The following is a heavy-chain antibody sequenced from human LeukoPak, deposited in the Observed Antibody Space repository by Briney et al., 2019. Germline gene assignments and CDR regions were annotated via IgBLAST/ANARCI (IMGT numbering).Heavy chain of an antibody. Sequence: ASAKVSCKASGYTFTSYDINWVRQATGQGLEWMGWMNPNSGNTGYAQKFQGRVTMTRNTSISTAYMELSSLRSEDTAVYYCARGSSLRYFDWLTPTDSRDFDYWGQGTLVTVSS. D-gene: IGHD3-9*01. CDR3: ARGSSLRYFDWLTPTDSRDFDY. CDR1: GYTFTSYD. V-gene: IGHV1-8*01. J-gene: IGHJ4*02. CDR2: MNPNSGNT.